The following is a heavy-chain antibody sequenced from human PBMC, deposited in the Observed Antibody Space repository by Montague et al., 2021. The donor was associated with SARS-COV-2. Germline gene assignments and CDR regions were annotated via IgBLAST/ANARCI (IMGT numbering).Heavy chain of an antibody. CDR3: ARNPGEFYGMDV. V-gene: IGHV4-59*10. D-gene: IGHD3-16*01. J-gene: IGHJ6*02. CDR1: GASIRIYY. CDR2: IYSSGSI. Sequence: SETLSLTCNVDGASIRIYYWGWNRQPAGKGLEWIGRIYSSGSINXNPSLKTRITLSVDTSKNQLSLKLNSVTAADTAVYYGARNPGEFYGMDVWGQGTTVTVSS.